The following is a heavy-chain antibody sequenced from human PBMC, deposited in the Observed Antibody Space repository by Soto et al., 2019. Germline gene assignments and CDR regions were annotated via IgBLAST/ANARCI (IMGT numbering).Heavy chain of an antibody. CDR3: APLSVSLSGPYGIHV. V-gene: IGHV4-39*01. Sequence: SETLSLTCSVSGYSVSSSDYYWAWIRQPPGKGLEWIGSMFYSGLTYYNPSLRSRVTLSVDTSKNQFSVRLNSVTAADTAVYYCAPLSVSLSGPYGIHVWGQGTTVTVSS. D-gene: IGHD2-15*01. CDR2: MFYSGLT. CDR1: GYSVSSSDYY. J-gene: IGHJ6*02.